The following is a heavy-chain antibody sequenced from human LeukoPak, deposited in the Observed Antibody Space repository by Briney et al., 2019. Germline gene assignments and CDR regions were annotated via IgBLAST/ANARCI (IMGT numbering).Heavy chain of an antibody. Sequence: SETLSLTCTVSGGSISSSSYYWGWFRQPPGKGLEWIGSIYYSGSTYYNPSLKSRVTISVDTSKNQFSLKLSSVTAADTAVYYCARGGYTIYRSRTPNMDVWGKGTTVTVSS. CDR3: ARGGYTIYRSRTPNMDV. V-gene: IGHV4-39*01. CDR2: IYYSGST. J-gene: IGHJ6*03. CDR1: GGSISSSSYY. D-gene: IGHD3-3*01.